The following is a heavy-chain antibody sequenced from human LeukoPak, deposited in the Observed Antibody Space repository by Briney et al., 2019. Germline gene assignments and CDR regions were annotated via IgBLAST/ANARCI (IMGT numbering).Heavy chain of an antibody. D-gene: IGHD5-18*01. J-gene: IGHJ4*02. V-gene: IGHV3-48*03. CDR3: ARVRSGYSHENYFDY. CDR2: ISGSGSTI. Sequence: GGSLRLSCAASGFAFSNYEMNWVRQAPGKGLEWVSYISGSGSTIYYADSVKGRFTISRDNAKDSLYLQMNSLRAEDTAVYYCARVRSGYSHENYFDYWGQGTLVTVSS. CDR1: GFAFSNYE.